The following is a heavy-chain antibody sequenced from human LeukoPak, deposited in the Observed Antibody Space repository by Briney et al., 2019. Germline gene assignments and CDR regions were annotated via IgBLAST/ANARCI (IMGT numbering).Heavy chain of an antibody. J-gene: IGHJ4*02. CDR2: ICGSGGST. CDR1: GFTFSGFA. CDR3: AKHPSYFDY. V-gene: IGHV3-23*01. Sequence: GGSLRLSCAASGFTFSGFAMSWVPPAPGKGLEWVSGICGSGGSTYYTDPVKDRFTISRDNSKNTLYLQMNSLRGEDTALYYCAKHPSYFDYWGQGTLVTVSS.